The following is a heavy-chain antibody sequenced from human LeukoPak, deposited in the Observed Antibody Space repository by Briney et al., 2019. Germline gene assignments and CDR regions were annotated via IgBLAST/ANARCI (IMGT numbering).Heavy chain of an antibody. CDR2: IYYSGST. CDR3: AGGSRWATFTIRAGTVYFDY. D-gene: IGHD5-12*01. J-gene: IGHJ4*02. Sequence: PSETLSLTCTVSGGSLSSYYWSWIRQPPGEGLEWSGYIYYSGSTNYNPPLKSRDTISVDTSQNKFSLRRSAVTAADTAACDCAGGSRWATFTIRAGTVYFDYWGQGTLVTVSS. V-gene: IGHV4-59*01. CDR1: GGSLSSYY.